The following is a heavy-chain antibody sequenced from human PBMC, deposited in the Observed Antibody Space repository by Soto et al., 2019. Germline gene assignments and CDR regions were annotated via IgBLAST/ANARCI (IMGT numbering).Heavy chain of an antibody. CDR3: ASSPTAYSSSSKAFDI. CDR2: IYYSGST. CDR1: GGSISSGDYY. Sequence: QVQLQESGPGLVKPSQTLSLTCTVSGGSISSGDYYWSWIRQPPGKGLEWIGYIYYSGSTYYNPSRKCRVTISVDTSKNQFSLKLSSVTAADTAVYYCASSPTAYSSSSKAFDIWGQGTMVTVSS. V-gene: IGHV4-30-4*01. D-gene: IGHD6-6*01. J-gene: IGHJ3*02.